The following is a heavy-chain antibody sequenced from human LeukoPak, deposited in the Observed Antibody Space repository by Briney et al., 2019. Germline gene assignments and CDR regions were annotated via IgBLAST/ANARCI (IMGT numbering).Heavy chain of an antibody. CDR3: AGKVVVAAQLNAFDI. CDR1: GYTFTSYY. D-gene: IGHD2-15*01. V-gene: IGHV1-46*01. CDR2: INPSGGST. Sequence: ASVKVSCKASGYTFTSYYMHWVRQAPGQGLEWMGIINPSGGSTSYAQKFQGRVTMTRDTSTSTVYMELSSLRSEDTAVYYCAGKVVVAAQLNAFDIWGQGTMVTVSS. J-gene: IGHJ3*02.